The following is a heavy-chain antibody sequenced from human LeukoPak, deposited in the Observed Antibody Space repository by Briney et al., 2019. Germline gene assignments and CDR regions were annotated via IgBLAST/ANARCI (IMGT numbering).Heavy chain of an antibody. CDR1: GFTFSSYS. V-gene: IGHV3-21*01. CDR2: ISSSSSYI. CDR3: ARGGAAAAPNWFDP. D-gene: IGHD6-13*01. J-gene: IGHJ5*02. Sequence: GGSLRLSCAASGFTFSSYSMNWVRQAPGKGLEWVSSISSSSSYIYYADSVKGRFTISRDNAKNSLYLQMNSLRAEDTAVYYCARGGAAAAPNWFDPWGQRTLVTVSS.